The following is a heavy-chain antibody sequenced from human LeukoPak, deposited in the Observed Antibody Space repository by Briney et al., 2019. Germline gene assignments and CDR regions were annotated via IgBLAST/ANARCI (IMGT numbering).Heavy chain of an antibody. V-gene: IGHV3-23*01. CDR2: ISGSGGNT. CDR3: AKERNEGGGAALNY. D-gene: IGHD4-23*01. Sequence: PGGSLRLSCAASGFTFSSYAMSWVRQAPGKGLEWVSSISGSGGNTFYADSVKGRFTISRDNSKNTLYLQMNSLRAEDTAAYHCAKERNEGGGAALNYWGQGTLVTVSS. J-gene: IGHJ4*02. CDR1: GFTFSSYA.